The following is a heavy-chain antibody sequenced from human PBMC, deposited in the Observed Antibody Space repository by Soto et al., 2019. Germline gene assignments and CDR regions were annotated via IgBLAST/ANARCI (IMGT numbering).Heavy chain of an antibody. Sequence: QVQLVQSGAEVKKPWASVKVSCNASGYTFTGYYMHWVRQAPGQGLEWMGWINPNSGGTNYAQKFQGLVTMTRETSISTAYMELSRLSSDATAVYDCARGEGGRRWGSIDYWGQGTLVTVSS. CDR1: GYTFTGYY. J-gene: IGHJ4*02. CDR3: ARGEGGRRWGSIDY. CDR2: INPNSGGT. V-gene: IGHV1-2*04. D-gene: IGHD2-21*01.